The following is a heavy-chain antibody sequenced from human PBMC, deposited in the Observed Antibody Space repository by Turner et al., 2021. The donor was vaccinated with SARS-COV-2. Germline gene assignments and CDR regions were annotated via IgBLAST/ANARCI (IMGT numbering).Heavy chain of an antibody. Sequence: QVQLVQSGAEVKKPGSSVKVSCKASGGTFSSYAISWVRQAPGQGLEWMGGIIPIFGTANYAQKFQGRVTMTADESTRTAYMELSSLRSEDTAVYYCARARGVDYYDSSGQRFDPWGQGTLVTVSS. V-gene: IGHV1-69*01. D-gene: IGHD3-22*01. J-gene: IGHJ5*02. CDR2: IIPIFGTA. CDR3: ARARGVDYYDSSGQRFDP. CDR1: GGTFSSYA.